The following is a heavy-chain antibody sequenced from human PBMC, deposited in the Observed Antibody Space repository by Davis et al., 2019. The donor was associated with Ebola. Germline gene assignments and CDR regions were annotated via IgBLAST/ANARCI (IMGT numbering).Heavy chain of an antibody. CDR3: TRIIAARRFPDY. CDR1: GFTFGDYA. V-gene: IGHV3-49*03. D-gene: IGHD6-6*01. Sequence: GGSLRLSCTGSGFTFGDYAMSWFRQAPGKGLEWVGFIRSKAYGGTTEYAASVKGRFTISRDDSKSIAYLQMNSLKTEDTAVYYCTRIIAARRFPDYWGQGTLVTVSS. J-gene: IGHJ4*02. CDR2: IRSKAYGGTT.